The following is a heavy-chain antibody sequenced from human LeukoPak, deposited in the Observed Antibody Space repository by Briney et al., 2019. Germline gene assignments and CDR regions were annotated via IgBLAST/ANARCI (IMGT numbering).Heavy chain of an antibody. V-gene: IGHV1-69*05. Sequence: ASVKVSCKASGGTFSSYAISWVRQAPGQGLEWMGGIIPIFGTANYAQKFQGRVTITTDESTSTAYMELSSLRSEDTAVYYCARGVWQTLHSAYYYYYMDVRGKGTTVTVSS. J-gene: IGHJ6*03. CDR1: GGTFSSYA. CDR3: ARGVWQTLHSAYYYYYMDV. CDR2: IIPIFGTA. D-gene: IGHD6-6*01.